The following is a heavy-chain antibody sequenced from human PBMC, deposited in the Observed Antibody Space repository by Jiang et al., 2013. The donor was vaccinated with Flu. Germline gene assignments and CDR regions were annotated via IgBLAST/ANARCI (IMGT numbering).Heavy chain of an antibody. CDR1: GGSISSSNW. D-gene: IGHD1-14*01. CDR3: ARRDLRTRYFDF. V-gene: IGHV4-4*02. Sequence: GLVKPSETLSLSCAVSGGSISSSNWWNWVRQPPGKGLEWIGEIYHSGSTYYNPSLKSRVTISVDTSKNQFSLKLSSVTAADTAVYYCARRDLRTRYFDFWGQGTLVTVSS. J-gene: IGHJ4*02. CDR2: IYHSGST.